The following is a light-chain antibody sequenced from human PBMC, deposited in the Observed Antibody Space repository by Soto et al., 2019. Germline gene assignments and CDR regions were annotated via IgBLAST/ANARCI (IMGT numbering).Light chain of an antibody. V-gene: IGKV1-27*01. J-gene: IGKJ1*01. CDR3: QKYNSAPWT. CDR2: AAS. CDR1: PGISNF. Sequence: DIQMTQSPSSLSASVGDRVTITCRASPGISNFLAWYQQKPGKVPKLLIYAASTLQSGVPSRFSGSGSGTDFTLTISSLQPEDVATYYCQKYNSAPWTFCQGTKVEIK.